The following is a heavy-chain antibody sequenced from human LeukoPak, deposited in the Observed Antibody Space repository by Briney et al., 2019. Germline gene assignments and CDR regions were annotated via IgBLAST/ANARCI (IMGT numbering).Heavy chain of an antibody. CDR3: ARDVRVHLLLIGWFDP. D-gene: IGHD2-15*01. V-gene: IGHV4-38-2*02. Sequence: PGGSLRLSCAASGFTFSSYSMNWVRQPPGKGREWIGSIYHSGSTYYNPSLKSRVNISVDTSKNHFSLKLSSVTAADTAVYYCARDVRVHLLLIGWFDPWGQGTLVTVSS. CDR1: GFTFSSYS. CDR2: IYHSGST. J-gene: IGHJ5*02.